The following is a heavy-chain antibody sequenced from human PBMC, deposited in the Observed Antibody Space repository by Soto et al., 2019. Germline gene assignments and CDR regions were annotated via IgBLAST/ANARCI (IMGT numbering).Heavy chain of an antibody. Sequence: SETLSLTCAVSGGSISSSNWWSWVRQPPGKGLEWIGEIYHSGSTNYNPSLKSRVTISVDKSKNQFSLKLSSVTAADTAVYYCARVIVVVPAAMLENWFDPWGQGTLVTVSS. CDR1: GGSISSSNW. CDR2: IYHSGST. D-gene: IGHD2-2*01. CDR3: ARVIVVVPAAMLENWFDP. J-gene: IGHJ5*02. V-gene: IGHV4-4*02.